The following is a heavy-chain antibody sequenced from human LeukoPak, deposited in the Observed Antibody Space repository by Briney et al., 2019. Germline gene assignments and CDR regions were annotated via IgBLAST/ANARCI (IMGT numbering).Heavy chain of an antibody. CDR3: ARETGYYGSGSFSDSGY. D-gene: IGHD3-10*01. CDR1: GFTFSGYG. J-gene: IGHJ4*02. V-gene: IGHV3-30*03. Sequence: GGSLRLSCAASGFTFSGYGMHWVRQAPGKGLEWVAATSYDESEKYYGDSVKGRFTISRDNSKNTLYLQMNSLRTEDTAVYYCARETGYYGSGSFSDSGYWGQGTLVTVSS. CDR2: TSYDESEK.